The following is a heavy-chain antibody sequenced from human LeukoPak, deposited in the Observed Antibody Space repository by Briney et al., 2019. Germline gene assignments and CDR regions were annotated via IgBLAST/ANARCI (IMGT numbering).Heavy chain of an antibody. D-gene: IGHD3-10*01. J-gene: IGHJ4*02. V-gene: IGHV4-31*03. CDR2: IYYSGST. Sequence: SETLSLTCTVSGGSISSGGYYWSWIRQHPGKGLEWIGYIYYSGSTYYNPSLKSRVTISVDTSKNQFSLKLSSVTAADTAVYYCARVYMVRGVYTLDYFDYWGQGTLITVSS. CDR1: GGSISSGGYY. CDR3: ARVYMVRGVYTLDYFDY.